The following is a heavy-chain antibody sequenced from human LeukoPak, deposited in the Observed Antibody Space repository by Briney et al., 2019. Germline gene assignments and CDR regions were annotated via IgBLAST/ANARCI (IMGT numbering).Heavy chain of an antibody. J-gene: IGHJ2*01. CDR2: ISWNSGRI. V-gene: IGHV3-9*01. CDR1: GFTFDDYA. CDR3: ARALYRQHIVVVNAKNYWYFDL. Sequence: GGSLRLSCAASGFTFDDYAMHWVRQAPGKGLEWVSDISWNSGRIGYADSVKGRFTISRDNAKNSLYLQMNSLGAEDTAVYYCARALYRQHIVVVNAKNYWYFDLWGRGTLVTVSS. D-gene: IGHD2-21*01.